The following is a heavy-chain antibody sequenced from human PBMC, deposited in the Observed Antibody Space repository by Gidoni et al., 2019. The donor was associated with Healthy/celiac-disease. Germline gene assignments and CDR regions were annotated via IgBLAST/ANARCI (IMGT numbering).Heavy chain of an antibody. J-gene: IGHJ4*02. V-gene: IGHV3-23*01. CDR3: AKGELRYFDWLLNYFDY. CDR1: GFPFSSYS. CDR2: ISGRGGST. Sequence: EVQLLESGGGLVQPGGSLRLSCAASGFPFSSYSMSWVRQAPGKGLEWVSAISGRGGSTYYADSVKGRFTSSRDNSKNTLYLQMNSLRAEDTAVYYCAKGELRYFDWLLNYFDYWGQGTLVTVSS. D-gene: IGHD3-9*01.